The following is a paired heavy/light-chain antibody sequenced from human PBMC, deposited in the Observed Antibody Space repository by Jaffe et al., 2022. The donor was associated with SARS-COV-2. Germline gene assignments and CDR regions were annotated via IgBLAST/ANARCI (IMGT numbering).Heavy chain of an antibody. V-gene: IGHV3-23*01. CDR2: ISSGGEGT. CDR3: AKALQLAARLRYAMDV. D-gene: IGHD6-6*01. Sequence: EVQLLESGGGLAQPGGSLRLSCAASRFTFGSYVMTWVRQAPGKGLEWVSSISSGGEGTHYADSVKGRFTMSRDNSRNTLYLQMDNLRAEDTAVYYCAKALQLAARLRYAMDVWGQGTTVTVSS. CDR1: RFTFGSYV. J-gene: IGHJ6*02.
Light chain of an antibody. CDR3: QQYGSSAYT. CDR2: GAS. V-gene: IGKV3-20*01. Sequence: EIALTQSPGTLSLSPGERATLSCRASQSITSDYVAWYQHKPGQAPRLLIYGASSRATDIPDRFSGSGSGTDFTLTISRLEPEDFAVYYCQQYGSSAYTFGQGTKLEIK. CDR1: QSITSDY. J-gene: IGKJ2*01.